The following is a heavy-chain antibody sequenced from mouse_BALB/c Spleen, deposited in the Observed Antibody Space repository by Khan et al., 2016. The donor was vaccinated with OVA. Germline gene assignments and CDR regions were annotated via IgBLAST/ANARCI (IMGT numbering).Heavy chain of an antibody. CDR2: INPRSG. V-gene: IGHV1-4*01. J-gene: IGHJ4*01. CDR1: GYTFTSHT. Sequence: VQLQQSGAELARPGASVKMSCKASGYTFTSHTMHWIKQRPGQGLEWIGYINPRSGYNQKLNDKATLTAEISSSKAYMQLSSLTSEASAVQPCARRTTEYALDYWGQGTSVTVSS. CDR3: ARRTTEYALDY. D-gene: IGHD2-14*01.